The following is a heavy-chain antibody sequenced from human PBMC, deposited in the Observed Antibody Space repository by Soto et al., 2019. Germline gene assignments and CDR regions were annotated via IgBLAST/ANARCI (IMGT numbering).Heavy chain of an antibody. Sequence: QVQLQESGTGLVKPSQTLSLTCTVSGGSISSGAYYWSWIRKPPGKGLEWIGYIYYSGSTYYNPSLKSRVTRAVDTSKNQVSLKLSSVTAADTAVYYCARGSPMTGNWFDPWGQGTLVTVSS. D-gene: IGHD3-9*01. J-gene: IGHJ5*02. CDR2: IYYSGST. CDR3: ARGSPMTGNWFDP. V-gene: IGHV4-30-4*01. CDR1: GGSISSGAYY.